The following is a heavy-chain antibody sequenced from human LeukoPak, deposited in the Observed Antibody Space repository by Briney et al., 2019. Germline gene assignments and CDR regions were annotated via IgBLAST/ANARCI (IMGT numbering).Heavy chain of an antibody. CDR3: ARTCITAATFFDY. D-gene: IGHD1-26*01. Sequence: SETLSLTCTVSGGSINNYYWSWVRQPAGKGLEWIGRVYSSGNTHYNPSLQSRVTISVDTSKNQFSLKLSSVTAADTAVYYCARTCITAATFFDYWGQGTLVTVSS. V-gene: IGHV4-4*07. CDR1: GGSINNYY. CDR2: VYSSGNT. J-gene: IGHJ4*02.